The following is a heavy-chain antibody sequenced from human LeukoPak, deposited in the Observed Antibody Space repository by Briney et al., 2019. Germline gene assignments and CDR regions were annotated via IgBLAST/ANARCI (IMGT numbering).Heavy chain of an antibody. CDR3: ARDSSDFDY. CDR1: GFTFSSYA. V-gene: IGHV3-64*01. D-gene: IGHD3-22*01. CDR2: INSNGGST. J-gene: IGHJ4*02. Sequence: GGSLRLSCAASGFTFSSYAMHWVRQAPGKGLEYVSTINSNGGSTYYAKSVKGRFTISRDNSKNTLYLQMGSLRAEDMAVYYCARDSSDFDYWGQGTLVNVSS.